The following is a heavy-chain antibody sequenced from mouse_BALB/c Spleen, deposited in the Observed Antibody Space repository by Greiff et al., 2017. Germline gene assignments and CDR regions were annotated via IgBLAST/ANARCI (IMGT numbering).Heavy chain of an antibody. CDR3: ARHENYGTSRYYFDY. V-gene: IGHV5-6-2*01. J-gene: IGHJ2*01. Sequence: EVQRVESGGGLVKLGGSLKLSCAASGFTFSSYYMSWVRQTPEKRLELVAAINSNGGSTYYPDTVKGRFTISRDNAKNTLYLQMSSLKSEDTALYYCARHENYGTSRYYFDYWGQGTTLTVSS. CDR1: GFTFSSYY. D-gene: IGHD1-1*01. CDR2: INSNGGST.